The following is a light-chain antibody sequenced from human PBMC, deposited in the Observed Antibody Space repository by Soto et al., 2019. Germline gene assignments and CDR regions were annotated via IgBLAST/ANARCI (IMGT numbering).Light chain of an antibody. CDR2: AAS. J-gene: IGKJ1*01. CDR1: QSISSY. V-gene: IGKV1-39*01. CDR3: QQSYSTPRT. Sequence: DIQMTQSPSYMSASVGDRVTITCRASQSISSYFNWYQQKPGKAPKLLIYAASSLQSGVPSRFSGSGSGTDFTLTISSLQPEDFATYYCQQSYSTPRTFGQGTKVDIK.